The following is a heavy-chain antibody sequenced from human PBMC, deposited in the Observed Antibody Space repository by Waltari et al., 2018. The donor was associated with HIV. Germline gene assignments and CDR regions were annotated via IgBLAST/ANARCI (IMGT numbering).Heavy chain of an antibody. V-gene: IGHV3-9*01. Sequence: EVQLVESGGGLVQPGRSLRLSCAASGFTFDDYPMHWVRHAPGKGLEWVSGISWNSGSIGYADSVKGRFTISRDNAKNSLYLQMNSLRAEDTALYYCAKDNFRSLTLSRGMDVWGQGTTVTVSS. CDR3: AKDNFRSLTLSRGMDV. CDR1: GFTFDDYP. D-gene: IGHD3-3*01. CDR2: ISWNSGSI. J-gene: IGHJ6*02.